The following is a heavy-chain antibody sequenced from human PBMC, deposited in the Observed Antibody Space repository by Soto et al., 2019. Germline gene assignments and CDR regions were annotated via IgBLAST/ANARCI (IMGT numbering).Heavy chain of an antibody. CDR1: GASISGGDYY. D-gene: IGHD3-22*01. V-gene: IGHV4-30-4*01. J-gene: IGHJ4*02. CDR2: IYYPGNT. Sequence: QVQLQESGPGLVKPSQTLSLTCTVSGASISGGDYYWTWIRQPPGKGLEWIGSIYYPGNTYSNPSRESRLSISVDPSNNQFALRLTSVTAPDTAIYYCARATYDSSTYYLDYWGQGTLVTVSS. CDR3: ARATYDSSTYYLDY.